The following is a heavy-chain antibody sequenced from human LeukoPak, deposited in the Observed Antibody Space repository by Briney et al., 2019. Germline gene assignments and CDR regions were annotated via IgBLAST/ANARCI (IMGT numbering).Heavy chain of an antibody. J-gene: IGHJ3*02. CDR3: SRVTRSYDAFDI. CDR2: IYYRGST. Sequence: SETLSLTCTVSGDSISSYYWSWIRQPPGKGLEWIGYIYYRGSTNYNPSLKSRVTISVDTSKNQFSLTLSSVTAADTAVYYRSRVTRSYDAFDIWGQGTMVTVSS. CDR1: GDSISSYY. V-gene: IGHV4-59*01. D-gene: IGHD3-3*01.